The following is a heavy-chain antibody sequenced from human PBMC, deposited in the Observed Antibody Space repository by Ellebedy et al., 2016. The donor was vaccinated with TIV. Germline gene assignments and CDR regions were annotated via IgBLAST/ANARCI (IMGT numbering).Heavy chain of an antibody. V-gene: IGHV3-23*01. Sequence: GESLKISCTASGFTFTRYAMNWVRQAPGKGLEWVSAIARNSITFYAASVKGRFIISRDNSKNTLYLQMNSLRADDTALYYCAKDPADAGYGEIDFWGRGTLVTVSS. CDR2: IARNSIT. CDR1: GFTFTRYA. D-gene: IGHD4-17*01. CDR3: AKDPADAGYGEIDF. J-gene: IGHJ4*02.